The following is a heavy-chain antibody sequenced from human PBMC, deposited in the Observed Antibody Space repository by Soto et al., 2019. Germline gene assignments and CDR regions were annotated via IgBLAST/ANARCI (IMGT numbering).Heavy chain of an antibody. CDR3: AKDSGFSCSGGSCAPYYYYGMDV. J-gene: IGHJ6*02. D-gene: IGHD2-15*01. Sequence: GGSLRLSCEASGFTFSTYAMSRVRQAPGKGLEWVSAISGSGGSTHYTDSVAGRFIISRDKSKNTLYLQMDNLRAEDTAVYYCAKDSGFSCSGGSCAPYYYYGMDVWGQGTTVTVSS. CDR1: GFTFSTYA. CDR2: ISGSGGST. V-gene: IGHV3-23*01.